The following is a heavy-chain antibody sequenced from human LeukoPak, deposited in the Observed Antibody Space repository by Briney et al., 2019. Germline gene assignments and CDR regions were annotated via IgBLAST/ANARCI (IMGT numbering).Heavy chain of an antibody. CDR2: ITGSSSYR. D-gene: IGHD3-10*01. Sequence: PGGSLTLSCAASGLSFNDYSMNWVRHAPGKGLEWVSSITGSSSYRYYADSVKGRFTVSRDNGKRPLFLQMNCLRAEDTAVYYCTRGYGSGSYYSARIGYYFDYWGQGALLTVSS. J-gene: IGHJ4*02. CDR1: GLSFNDYS. V-gene: IGHV3-21*01. CDR3: TRGYGSGSYYSARIGYYFDY.